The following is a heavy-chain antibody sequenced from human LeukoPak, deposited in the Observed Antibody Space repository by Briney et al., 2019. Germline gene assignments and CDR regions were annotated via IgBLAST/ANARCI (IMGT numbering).Heavy chain of an antibody. J-gene: IGHJ6*03. CDR1: GFTFSSYA. CDR2: ISYDGSNK. CDR3: AKDSLRDYYSYHYMDV. Sequence: GGSLRLSCAASGFTFSSYAMHWVRQAPGKGLEWVAVISYDGSNKFYADSVKGRITISRDNSKNTLYLQMNSLRAEDTAVYHCAKDSLRDYYSYHYMDVWGKGTTVTVSS. V-gene: IGHV3-30*18.